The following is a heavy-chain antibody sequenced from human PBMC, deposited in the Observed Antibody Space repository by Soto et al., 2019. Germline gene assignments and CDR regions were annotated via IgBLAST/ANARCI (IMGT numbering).Heavy chain of an antibody. CDR2: IKQDGSEI. Sequence: PGGSLRLSCAASGFSFGASWMAWARQAPGKGLEWVADIKQDGSEINYVDSVKGRVTISRDNAKNSLYLQMDSLRAEDTAVYYCARDPSFGAIDYWGLGTLVTVSS. CDR3: ARDPSFGAIDY. J-gene: IGHJ4*02. CDR1: GFSFGASW. D-gene: IGHD3-16*01. V-gene: IGHV3-7*01.